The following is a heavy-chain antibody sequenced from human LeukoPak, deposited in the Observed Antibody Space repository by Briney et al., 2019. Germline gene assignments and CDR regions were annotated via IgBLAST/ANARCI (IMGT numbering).Heavy chain of an antibody. D-gene: IGHD6-19*01. J-gene: IGHJ4*02. CDR3: ARTSSGWGAPLNFDY. Sequence: GGSLRLSCAASGFTFSSYWMSWVRQAPGKGLEWVANIKQDGSEKYYVDSVKGRFTISRDNAKNSLYLQMNSLRAEDTAVYYCARTSSGWGAPLNFDYWGQGTLVTVSS. CDR1: GFTFSSYW. V-gene: IGHV3-7*01. CDR2: IKQDGSEK.